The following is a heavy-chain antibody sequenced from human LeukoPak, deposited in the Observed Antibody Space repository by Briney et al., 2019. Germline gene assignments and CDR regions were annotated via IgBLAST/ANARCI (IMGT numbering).Heavy chain of an antibody. CDR3: ARDSAGNDY. D-gene: IGHD6-13*01. V-gene: IGHV3-7*01. CDR2: IKQDGSEK. J-gene: IGHJ4*02. Sequence: PGESLRLSCEASGFTFSTYWMSWVRQAPGKGLEWVANIKQDGSEKYYVDSVKGRFTISRDNAKNSLYLQMNSLRAEDTAMYYCARDSAGNDYWGQGTLVTVSS. CDR1: GFTFSTYW.